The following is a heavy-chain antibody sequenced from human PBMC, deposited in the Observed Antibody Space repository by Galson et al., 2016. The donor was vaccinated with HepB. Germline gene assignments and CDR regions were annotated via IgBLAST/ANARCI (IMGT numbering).Heavy chain of an antibody. CDR3: APLGYFGGDDCYSADN. CDR1: GGSMSSRNW. V-gene: IGHV4-4*02. CDR2: IYNSGTT. J-gene: IGHJ4*02. D-gene: IGHD2-21*02. Sequence: TLSLTCVVSGGSMSSRNWWSWLRQSPGKGLEWIGEIYNSGTTNYNPSLRDRVSISIDMSKNLFFLTLHALTAADTAVYYCAPLGYFGGDDCYSADNLGQGTLVTVSS.